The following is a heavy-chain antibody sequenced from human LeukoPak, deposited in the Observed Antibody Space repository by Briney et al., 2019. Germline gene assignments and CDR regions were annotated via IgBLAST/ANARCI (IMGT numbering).Heavy chain of an antibody. J-gene: IGHJ4*02. Sequence: PSQTLSLTCAVSGGSISSGGYSWSWIRQPPGKGLEWIGYIYHSGSTYYNPSLKSRVTISVDRSKNQFSLKLSSVTAADTAVYYCARRIAAAGPFDYWGQGTLVTVSS. V-gene: IGHV4-30-2*01. CDR3: ARRIAAAGPFDY. D-gene: IGHD6-13*01. CDR2: IYHSGST. CDR1: GGSISSGGYS.